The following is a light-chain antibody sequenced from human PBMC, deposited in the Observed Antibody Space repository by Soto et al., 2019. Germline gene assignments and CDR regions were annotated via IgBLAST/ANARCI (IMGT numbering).Light chain of an antibody. CDR2: ATS. CDR3: QQSYSTPIT. CDR1: QTISSP. J-gene: IGKJ5*01. V-gene: IGKV1-39*01. Sequence: DIQMTQSPSSLSASVGDRVTITCRARQTISSPLSWYQQKPGKVPELLIYATSRLQSGVPSRFSGSRSGTDFTLTIDSLQPEDFATYYCQQSYSTPITFGQGTRLEIK.